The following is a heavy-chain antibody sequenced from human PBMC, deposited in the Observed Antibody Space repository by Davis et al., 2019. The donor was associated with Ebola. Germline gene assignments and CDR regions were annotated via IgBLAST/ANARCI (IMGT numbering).Heavy chain of an antibody. CDR3: ARGMDV. CDR2: ISAYNGNT. V-gene: IGHV1-18*01. CDR1: GYTFNRYG. J-gene: IGHJ6*04. Sequence: AASVKVSCKTSGYTFNRYGVTWVRQAPGQGLEWMGWISAYNGNTNYAQKFQGRVTMTRDTSTSTVYMELSSLRSEDTAVYYCARGMDVWGKGTTVTVSS.